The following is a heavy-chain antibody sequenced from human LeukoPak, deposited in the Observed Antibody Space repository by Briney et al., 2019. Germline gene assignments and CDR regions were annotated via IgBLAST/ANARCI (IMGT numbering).Heavy chain of an antibody. D-gene: IGHD4-17*01. Sequence: ASVKVSCKASGYTFTSYGISWVRQAPGQGLEWMGWISGYNGNTNYAQKFQGRVTMTTDTPTSTAYMELRGLRSDDTAVYYCARVHRGDYAKNCDYWGQGTLVTVSS. CDR3: ARVHRGDYAKNCDY. CDR2: ISGYNGNT. V-gene: IGHV1-18*01. J-gene: IGHJ4*02. CDR1: GYTFTSYG.